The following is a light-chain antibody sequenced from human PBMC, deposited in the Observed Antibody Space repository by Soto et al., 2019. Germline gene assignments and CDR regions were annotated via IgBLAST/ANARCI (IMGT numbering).Light chain of an antibody. CDR3: QQYSNWPRT. Sequence: EIVVTQSPATLSVSPGERATLSCRASQSVSSSLAWYQQKHGQDPRLLIYDASTRATGIPARFSGSGSGTDFTLTISSLQPEDFAVYYCQQYSNWPRTFGQGNKVEIK. CDR1: QSVSSS. J-gene: IGKJ1*01. V-gene: IGKV3-15*01. CDR2: DAS.